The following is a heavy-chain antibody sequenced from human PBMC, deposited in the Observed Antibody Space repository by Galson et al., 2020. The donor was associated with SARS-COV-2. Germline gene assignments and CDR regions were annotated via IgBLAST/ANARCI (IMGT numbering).Heavy chain of an antibody. CDR2: ISTSSRKT. CDR1: GFTFSDYS. Sequence: GESLKISCAASGFTFSDYSMNWVRQAPGKGLEWVSYISTSSRKTYNVDSVKSRFTISRDNAKKSLYLQMNSLRDEDTAVYYCARGKAYDIFAGYENRYGMDVWGQGTTVTVSS. J-gene: IGHJ6*02. D-gene: IGHD3-9*01. V-gene: IGHV3-48*02. CDR3: ARGKAYDIFAGYENRYGMDV.